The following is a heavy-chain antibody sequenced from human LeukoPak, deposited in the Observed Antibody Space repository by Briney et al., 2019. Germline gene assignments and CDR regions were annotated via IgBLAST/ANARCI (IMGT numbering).Heavy chain of an antibody. J-gene: IGHJ4*02. Sequence: SETLSLTCTVSGGSISSYYWSWIRQPPGKGLEWIGYIYHSGSTYYNPSLKSRVTISVDRSKNQFSLKLSSVTAADTAVYYCARDPGVVPAAMYWGQGTLVTVSS. CDR1: GGSISSYY. D-gene: IGHD2-2*01. V-gene: IGHV4-59*12. CDR3: ARDPGVVPAAMY. CDR2: IYHSGST.